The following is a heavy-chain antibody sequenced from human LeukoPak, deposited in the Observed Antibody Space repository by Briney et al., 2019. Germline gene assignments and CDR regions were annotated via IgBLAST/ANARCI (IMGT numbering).Heavy chain of an antibody. Sequence: PGGSLRLSCAASGFTFSSHWMNWARQAPGKGLEWVASINHNGNVNYYVDSVKGRFTISRDNAKNSLYLQMNSLRAEDTAVYYCATSYNYIRYWGQGTLVTVSS. D-gene: IGHD5-24*01. CDR1: GFTFSSHW. CDR2: INHNGNVN. J-gene: IGHJ4*02. CDR3: ATSYNYIRY. V-gene: IGHV3-7*01.